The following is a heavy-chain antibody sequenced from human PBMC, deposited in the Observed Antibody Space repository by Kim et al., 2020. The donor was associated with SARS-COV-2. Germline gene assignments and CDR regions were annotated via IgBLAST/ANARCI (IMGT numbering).Heavy chain of an antibody. CDR2: IYYSGST. V-gene: IGHV4-59*01. CDR1: GGSISSYY. CDR3: ARGGDYYDRRINYYFDY. Sequence: SETLSLTCTVSGGSISSYYWSWIRQPPGKGLEWIGYIYYSGSTNYNPSLKSRVTISVDTSKNQFSLKLSSVTAADTAVYYCARGGDYYDRRINYYFDYWGQGTLVTVSS. J-gene: IGHJ4*02. D-gene: IGHD3-22*01.